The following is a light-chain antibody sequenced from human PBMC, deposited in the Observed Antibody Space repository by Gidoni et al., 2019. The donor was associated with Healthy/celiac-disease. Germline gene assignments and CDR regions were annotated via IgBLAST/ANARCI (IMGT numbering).Light chain of an antibody. J-gene: IGKJ1*01. CDR3: QQHSNWPWT. CDR1: QSVSNY. CDR2: DAS. Sequence: LTHPPAPLAVYAGERATISCRASQSVSNYLAWYQQKPGQAPRPLIYDASNRDTGIPAKFSGSGSGTDFTLTISSLEPEDFAVYYCQQHSNWPWTFGQGTKVEIK. V-gene: IGKV3-11*01.